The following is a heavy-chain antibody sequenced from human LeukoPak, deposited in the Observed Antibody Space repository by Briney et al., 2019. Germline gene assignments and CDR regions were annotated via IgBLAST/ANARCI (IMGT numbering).Heavy chain of an antibody. CDR2: IYTSAST. CDR3: ARDLGIAAAGTGELYYYYYMDV. D-gene: IGHD6-13*01. Sequence: SQTLSLTCTVSGGSISSGSYYWSWIRPPAGMGLEWIGRIYTSASTNYNPTLKSRVTISVDTSKNQSSLKLSSVTAADTAVYYCARDLGIAAAGTGELYYYYYMDVWGKGTTVTVSS. CDR1: GGSISSGSYY. V-gene: IGHV4-61*02. J-gene: IGHJ6*03.